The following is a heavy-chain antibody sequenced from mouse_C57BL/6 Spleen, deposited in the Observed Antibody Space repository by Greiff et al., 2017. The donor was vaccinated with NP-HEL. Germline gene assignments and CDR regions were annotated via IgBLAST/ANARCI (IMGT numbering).Heavy chain of an antibody. D-gene: IGHD4-1*01. CDR3: TRGLGRRWYFDV. CDR2: IDPETGGT. J-gene: IGHJ1*03. Sequence: VQLQQSGAELVRPGASVTLSCKASGYTFTDYEMHWVKQTPVHGLEWIGAIDPETGGTAYNQKFKGKAILTADKSSSTAYMELRSLTSEDSAVYYCTRGLGRRWYFDVWGTGTTVTVSS. CDR1: GYTFTDYE. V-gene: IGHV1-15*01.